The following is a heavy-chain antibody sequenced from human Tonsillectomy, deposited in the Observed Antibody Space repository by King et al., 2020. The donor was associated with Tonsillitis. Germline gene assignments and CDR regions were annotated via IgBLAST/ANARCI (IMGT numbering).Heavy chain of an antibody. V-gene: IGHV3-72*01. CDR3: TRRGRSGSQNGIDY. J-gene: IGHJ4*02. CDR2: IRNKDKKYTT. D-gene: IGHD1-26*01. CDR1: GFSFSDHY. Sequence: VQLVESGGGLVQPGGSLRLSCAASGFSFSDHYMDWVRQAPGKGLEWVGRIRNKDKKYTTEYAASVKGKFSISRDDSTNSLYLQLHSLKTEDTSVYYCTRRGRSGSQNGIDYWGQGTLVTVSS.